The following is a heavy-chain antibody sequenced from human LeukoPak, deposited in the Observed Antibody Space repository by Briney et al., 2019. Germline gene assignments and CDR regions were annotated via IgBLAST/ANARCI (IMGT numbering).Heavy chain of an antibody. D-gene: IGHD3-10*01. CDR3: ARVNYGSGSLDY. CDR1: GFTFSGYW. V-gene: IGHV3-7*01. J-gene: IGHJ4*02. CDR2: IKQDGSEK. Sequence: GGSLRLSCAASGFTFSGYWMSWVRQAPGKGLEWVANIKQDGSEKYYVDSVKGRFTISRDNSKNTLYLQMNSLRAEDTAVYYCARVNYGSGSLDYWGQGTLVTVSS.